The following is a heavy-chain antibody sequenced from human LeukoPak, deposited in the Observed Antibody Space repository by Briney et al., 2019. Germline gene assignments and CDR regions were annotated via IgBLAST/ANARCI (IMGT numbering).Heavy chain of an antibody. V-gene: IGHV4-39*01. CDR2: FSYSGTT. J-gene: IGHJ1*01. CDR3: SRHFTSRSGNNPLDFQQ. Sequence: PSETLSLTCTVYGGSISPSTYYWGWIRQPPGKGLEWIGSFSYSGTTYYNPSLKSRVTLSVDTSKNQVSLKLSSVTAADTAVYYCSRHFTSRSGNNPLDFQQWGQGTLVTVSS. CDR1: GGSISPSTYY. D-gene: IGHD1/OR15-1a*01.